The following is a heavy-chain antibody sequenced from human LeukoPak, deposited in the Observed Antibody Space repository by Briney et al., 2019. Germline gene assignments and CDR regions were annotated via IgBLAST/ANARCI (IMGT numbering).Heavy chain of an antibody. CDR1: GYTFTDYY. CDR2: INPNSGGA. Sequence: ASVKVSCKASGYTFTDYYMHWVRQAPGQGLEWMGWINPNSGGANYAQKFQGRVTMTRDTSISTAYMDLSSLRSDDTAVYYCATGQAAWSDSWGQGTLVTVSS. D-gene: IGHD1-1*01. V-gene: IGHV1-2*02. CDR3: ATGQAAWSDS. J-gene: IGHJ4*02.